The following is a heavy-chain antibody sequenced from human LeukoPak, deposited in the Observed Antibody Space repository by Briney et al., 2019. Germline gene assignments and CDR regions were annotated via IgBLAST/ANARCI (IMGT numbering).Heavy chain of an antibody. V-gene: IGHV3-48*01. CDR2: ISSSSSTI. CDR3: AKDATGDGYNDPFDY. CDR1: GFTFSSYS. Sequence: GGSLRLSCAASGFTFSSYSMNWVRQAPGKGLEWVSYISSSSSTIYYADSVKGRFTISRDNSKNTLYLQMNSLRAEDTAVYYCAKDATGDGYNDPFDYWGQGTLVTVSS. D-gene: IGHD5-24*01. J-gene: IGHJ4*02.